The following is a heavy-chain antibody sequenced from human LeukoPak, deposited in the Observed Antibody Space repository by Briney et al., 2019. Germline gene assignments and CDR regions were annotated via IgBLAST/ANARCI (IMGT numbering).Heavy chain of an antibody. D-gene: IGHD3-10*01. CDR2: IYPGDSDT. CDR1: GYIFTHNW. CDR3: ARQTRDGSGSRGYFFDF. Sequence: GESLKISCQGSGYIFTHNWIGWVRQKPGKGLEWMGIIYPGDSDTGYSPSFEGQVTISVDKSSSTAYLQWSRLKASDTAIYYCARQTRDGSGSRGYFFDFWGQGTLVTVSS. V-gene: IGHV5-51*01. J-gene: IGHJ4*02.